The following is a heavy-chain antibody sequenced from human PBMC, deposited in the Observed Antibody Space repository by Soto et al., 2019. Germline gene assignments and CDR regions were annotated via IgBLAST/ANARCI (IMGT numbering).Heavy chain of an antibody. J-gene: IGHJ6*02. Sequence: SETLSLTCTVSGGSISSYYWSWIRQPPGKGLEWIGYIYYSGSTNYNPSLKSRVTISVDTSKNQFSLKLSSVTAADTAVYYCARAPLIAADDYYYGMDVWGQGTTVTVSS. V-gene: IGHV4-59*01. CDR3: ARAPLIAADDYYYGMDV. CDR1: GGSISSYY. D-gene: IGHD6-13*01. CDR2: IYYSGST.